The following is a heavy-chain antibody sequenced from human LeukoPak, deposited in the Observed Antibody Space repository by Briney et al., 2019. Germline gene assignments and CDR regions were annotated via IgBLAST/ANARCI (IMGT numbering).Heavy chain of an antibody. D-gene: IGHD6-6*01. CDR3: ARITAPRLYAFDI. CDR2: IDWDDDK. J-gene: IGHJ3*02. V-gene: IGHV2-70*11. Sequence: SGPTLLHPTPPLTLTFTFTGFSLSTSGMCVSWIRQPPGKALEWLARIDWDDDKYYSTSLKTRLTISKDTSKNQVVLTMTNMDPVDTATYYCARITAPRLYAFDIWGQGTMVTVSS. CDR1: GFSLSTSGMC.